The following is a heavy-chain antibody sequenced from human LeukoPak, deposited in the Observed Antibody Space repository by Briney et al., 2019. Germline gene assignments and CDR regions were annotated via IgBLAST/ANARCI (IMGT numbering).Heavy chain of an antibody. CDR3: ARDFFPIVDSTWYEIGY. Sequence: GRSLRLSCAASGFTFNDYAMYWVRQAPGKGLEWVTLISYDGYDKSYADSVRGRFTISRDNSRNTLYLQMDSLRSEDTAVYYCARDFFPIVDSTWYEIGYWGQGTLVTVSS. D-gene: IGHD2-21*01. CDR2: ISYDGYDK. J-gene: IGHJ4*02. CDR1: GFTFNDYA. V-gene: IGHV3-30-3*01.